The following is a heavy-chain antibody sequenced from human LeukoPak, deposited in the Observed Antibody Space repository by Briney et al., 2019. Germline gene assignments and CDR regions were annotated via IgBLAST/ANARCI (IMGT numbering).Heavy chain of an antibody. D-gene: IGHD5-18*01. Sequence: PSETLSLTCTVSGGSINAYYWSWIRQPPGKGLEWIAYVRDNGENNYNPSLKSRVAISVDTANNQLSLRLNFVTAADTAIYYCARQPVYTAAFDIWGLGTMVTVSS. V-gene: IGHV4-59*08. CDR1: GGSINAYY. J-gene: IGHJ3*02. CDR3: ARQPVYTAAFDI. CDR2: VRDNGEN.